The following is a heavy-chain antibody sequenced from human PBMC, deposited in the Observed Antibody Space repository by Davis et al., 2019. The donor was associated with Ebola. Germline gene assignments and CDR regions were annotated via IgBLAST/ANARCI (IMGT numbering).Heavy chain of an antibody. Sequence: GESLKISCAASGFTFSSYAMSWVRQAPGKGLEWVSAISGSGGSTYYADSVKGRFTISRDNSKNTLYLQMNSLRAEDTAVYYCARGGATYYYDSSGYYSDYYFDYWGQGTLVTVSS. CDR1: GFTFSSYA. V-gene: IGHV3-23*01. J-gene: IGHJ4*02. CDR3: ARGGATYYYDSSGYYSDYYFDY. CDR2: ISGSGGST. D-gene: IGHD3-22*01.